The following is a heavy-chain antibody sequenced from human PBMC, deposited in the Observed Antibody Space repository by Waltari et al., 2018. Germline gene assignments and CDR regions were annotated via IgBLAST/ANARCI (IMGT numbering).Heavy chain of an antibody. CDR3: ARDFWSAGSR. CDR1: GYMFSDYH. J-gene: IGHJ4*02. CDR2: VFPDTGGT. D-gene: IGHD3-3*01. Sequence: QVQLVQCGAEVKKPGASVKVSCKASGYMFSDYHIHWVRQAPGQGPEWMGWVFPDTGGTNYAQKFQGRVTMTRDTSITTAYLELSRLRSDDTAIYYCARDFWSAGSRWGQGTLVTVSS. V-gene: IGHV1-2*02.